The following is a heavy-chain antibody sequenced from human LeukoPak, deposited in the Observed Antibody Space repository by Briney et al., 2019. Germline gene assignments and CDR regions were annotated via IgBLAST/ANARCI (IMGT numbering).Heavy chain of an antibody. Sequence: SETLSLTCTVSGGSISSYYWSWIRQPAGKGLEWIGRIYTSGSTNYNPSLKSRVTISVDSSKNQFSLRLSSVTAADTAVYYCAGDHLALNALDIWGQGTMVTDSS. CDR3: AGDHLALNALDI. V-gene: IGHV4-4*07. CDR1: GGSISSYY. J-gene: IGHJ3*02. CDR2: IYTSGST.